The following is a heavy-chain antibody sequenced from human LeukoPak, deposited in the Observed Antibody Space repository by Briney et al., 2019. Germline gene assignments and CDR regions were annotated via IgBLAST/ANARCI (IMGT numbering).Heavy chain of an antibody. CDR1: GGSITISSYY. CDR3: AREKRYYDILTGYYPSYYYYMDV. D-gene: IGHD3-9*01. Sequence: PSETLSLTCTVSGGSITISSYYWGWIRQPPGKGLEWIGSIYYSGSTNYNPSLKSRVTISVDTSKNQFSLKLSSVTAADTAVYYCAREKRYYDILTGYYPSYYYYMDVWGKGTTVTVSS. V-gene: IGHV4-39*07. CDR2: IYYSGST. J-gene: IGHJ6*03.